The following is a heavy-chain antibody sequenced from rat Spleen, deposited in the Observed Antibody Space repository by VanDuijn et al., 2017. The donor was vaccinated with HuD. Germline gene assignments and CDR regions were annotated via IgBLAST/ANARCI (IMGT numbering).Heavy chain of an antibody. CDR1: GFSLTGNN. V-gene: IGHV2-63*01. J-gene: IGHJ3*01. CDR2: MRYDGDT. D-gene: IGHD1-6*01. CDR3: AREYYGGFAY. Sequence: QVQLKESGPGLVQPSQTLSLTCTVSGFSLTGNNVYWVRQPPGKGLEWMGRMRYDGDTYYNSALKSRLSISRDTSKNQVFLKLNSLQTDDTATYYCAREYYGGFAYWGQGTLVTVSS.